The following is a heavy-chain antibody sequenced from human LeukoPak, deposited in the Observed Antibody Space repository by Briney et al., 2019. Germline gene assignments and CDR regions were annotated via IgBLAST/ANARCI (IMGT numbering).Heavy chain of an antibody. J-gene: IGHJ4*02. Sequence: GGSLRLSCAASGFTFSSYSMNWVRQAPGKGLEWVSSISSSSSYIYYADSVKGRFTISRDNAKNSLYLQMNSLRAEDTAVYYCARDPGVVVAAAYFGYWGQGTLVTVSS. CDR3: ARDPGVVVAAAYFGY. V-gene: IGHV3-21*01. CDR1: GFTFSSYS. CDR2: ISSSSSYI. D-gene: IGHD2-15*01.